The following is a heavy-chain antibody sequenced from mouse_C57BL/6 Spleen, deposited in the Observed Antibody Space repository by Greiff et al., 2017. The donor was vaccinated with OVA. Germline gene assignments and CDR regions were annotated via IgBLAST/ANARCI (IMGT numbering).Heavy chain of an antibody. CDR1: GYTFTSYW. CDR2: IDPSDSYT. V-gene: IGHV1-69*01. CDR3: ARSPTTPRSYFDY. J-gene: IGHJ2*01. Sequence: VQLQQPGAELVMPGASVKLSCKASGYTFTSYWLHWVKQRPGQGLEWIGEIDPSDSYTNYNQKFKGKSTLTVDKSSSTAYMQLSSLTSEDSAVYYRARSPTTPRSYFDYWGQGTTLTVSS. D-gene: IGHD1-1*01.